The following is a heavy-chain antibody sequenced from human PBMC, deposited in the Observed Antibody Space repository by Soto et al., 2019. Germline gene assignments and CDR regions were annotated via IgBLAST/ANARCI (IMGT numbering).Heavy chain of an antibody. D-gene: IGHD3-9*01. CDR1: GGSISSYY. V-gene: IGHV4-59*01. CDR2: IYYSGST. CDR3: ARVEYDILTGYYFDY. J-gene: IGHJ4*02. Sequence: SETLSLTCTVSGGSISSYYWSWIRQPPGKGLEWIGYIYYSGSTNYNPSLKSRVTISVDTSKNQFSLKLSSVTAADTAVYYCARVEYDILTGYYFDYWGQGTLVTSPQ.